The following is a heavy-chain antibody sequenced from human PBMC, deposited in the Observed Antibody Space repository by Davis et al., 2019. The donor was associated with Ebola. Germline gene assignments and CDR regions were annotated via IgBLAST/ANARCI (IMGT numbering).Heavy chain of an antibody. CDR3: VKDRRDGYNPFDY. CDR2: ISSNGGST. CDR1: GFTFSSYA. Sequence: GGSLRLSCSASGFTFSSYAMHWVRQAPGKGLEYVSAISSNGGSTYYADSVKVRFTISRDNSKNTLYLQMSSLRAEDTAVYYCVKDRRDGYNPFDYWGQGTLVTVSS. V-gene: IGHV3-64D*08. D-gene: IGHD5-24*01. J-gene: IGHJ4*02.